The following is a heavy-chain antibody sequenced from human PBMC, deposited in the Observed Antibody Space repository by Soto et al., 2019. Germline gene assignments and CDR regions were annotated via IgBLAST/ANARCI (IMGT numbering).Heavy chain of an antibody. CDR2: IIPIFGTA. CDR3: ARSIAARRTVDY. D-gene: IGHD6-6*01. CDR1: GGTFSSYA. J-gene: IGHJ4*01. Sequence: SVKVSCKASGGTFSSYAISWVRQAPGQGLEWMGGIIPIFGTANYAQKFQGRVTITADESTSTAYMELSSLRSDDTAVYYCARSIAARRTVDYWGQGTLVTVSS. V-gene: IGHV1-69*13.